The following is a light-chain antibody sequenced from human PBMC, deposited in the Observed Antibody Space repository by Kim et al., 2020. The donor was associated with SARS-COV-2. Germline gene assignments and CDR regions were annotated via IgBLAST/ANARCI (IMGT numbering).Light chain of an antibody. CDR2: ETS. J-gene: IGKJ4*01. CDR3: QKCDSAPLT. V-gene: IGKV1-27*01. CDR1: QDIGKD. Sequence: ASGGDRGTISCRASQDIGKDVAWYQQKPGRVPSLLISETSTLHSGVPSRFSGSGSGTDFTLTISSLQPEDVATYYCQKCDSAPLTFGGGTKVDIK.